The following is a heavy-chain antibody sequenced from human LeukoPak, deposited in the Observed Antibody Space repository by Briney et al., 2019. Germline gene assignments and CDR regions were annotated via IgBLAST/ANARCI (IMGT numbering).Heavy chain of an antibody. D-gene: IGHD2-2*02. CDR3: ATYCSSTSCYTEALYYFDY. J-gene: IGHJ4*02. CDR1: GYTLTELS. V-gene: IGHV1-24*01. Sequence: HGASVKVSCKVSGYTLTELSMHWVRQAPGKGLEWMGGFDPEDGETIYAQKFQGRVTMTEDTSTDTAYMELSSLRSEDTAVYYCATYCSSTSCYTEALYYFDYWGQGTLVTVSS. CDR2: FDPEDGET.